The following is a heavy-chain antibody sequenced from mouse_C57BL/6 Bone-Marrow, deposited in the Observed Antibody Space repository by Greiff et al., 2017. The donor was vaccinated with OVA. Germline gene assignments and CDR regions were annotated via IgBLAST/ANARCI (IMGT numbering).Heavy chain of an antibody. CDR1: GFNITDDY. Sequence: VQLKQSGAELVRPGASVKLSCTASGFNITDDYMHWVKQRPEQGLEWIGWIDPENGDTEYAAKFQGKATLTADTYSHTASLQLSSLTSEDSAVYYCTTLWSYVDYWGQGTTLTVSS. CDR2: IDPENGDT. J-gene: IGHJ2*01. D-gene: IGHD1-1*02. CDR3: TTLWSYVDY. V-gene: IGHV14-4*01.